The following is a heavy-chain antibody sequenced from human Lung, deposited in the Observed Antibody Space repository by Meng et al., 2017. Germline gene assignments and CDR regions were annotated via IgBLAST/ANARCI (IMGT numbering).Heavy chain of an antibody. J-gene: IGHJ5*01. D-gene: IGHD6-19*01. V-gene: IGHV1-2*06. CDR1: GYTFTDYY. Sequence: QVQLVQSGAEMKKPGASVKVSCTASGYTFTDYYIHWVRQAPGQGLEWMGRINPNSGATNFAQRFQGRVTMTRDTSISTAYMDLSRLTSDDTAVYYCGRQGTYDTGWLIGDSWGQGTLVTVSS. CDR2: INPNSGAT. CDR3: GRQGTYDTGWLIGDS.